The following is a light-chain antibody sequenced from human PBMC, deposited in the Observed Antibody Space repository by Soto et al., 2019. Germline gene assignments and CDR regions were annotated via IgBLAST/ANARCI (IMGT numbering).Light chain of an antibody. CDR2: SAS. J-gene: IGKJ3*01. CDR3: QQSYSTPHFT. CDR1: QTISSW. Sequence: DIQMTQSPSTLSGSVGDRVTITCRASQTISSWLAWYQQKPGRAPQLLIYSASNLQGGVPSRFSGSGSGTDFALTITSLQPEDFGTYYCQQSYSTPHFTFGPGTKVEIK. V-gene: IGKV1-39*01.